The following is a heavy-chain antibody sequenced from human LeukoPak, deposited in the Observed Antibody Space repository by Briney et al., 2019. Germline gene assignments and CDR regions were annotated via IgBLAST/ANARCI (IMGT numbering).Heavy chain of an antibody. CDR2: ISWNGGSA. J-gene: IGHJ5*02. D-gene: IGHD2-2*01. CDR3: ARGGPYCSSTSCATINWFDP. V-gene: IGHV3-20*04. Sequence: GGSLRPSCAASGFTFDDYAMSWVRQAPGKGLEWVSGISWNGGSAGYADSVKGRFTVSRDNAKNSLYLQMNSLRVEDTALYYCARGGPYCSSTSCATINWFDPWGQGILVTVSS. CDR1: GFTFDDYA.